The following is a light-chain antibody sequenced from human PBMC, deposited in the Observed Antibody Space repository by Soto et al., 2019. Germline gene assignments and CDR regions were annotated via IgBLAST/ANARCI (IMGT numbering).Light chain of an antibody. Sequence: QPVLTQPASVSGSPGQSITISCTGTSSDVGGRNFVSWYQQHPGKAPKVMIYAVSHRPPGVSNRFSGSKSGNTASLTISGLQAEDEADYYCSSYTSSSTLLYVFGTGTQLTVL. CDR3: SSYTSSSTLLYV. J-gene: IGLJ1*01. CDR1: SSDVGGRNF. CDR2: AVS. V-gene: IGLV2-14*01.